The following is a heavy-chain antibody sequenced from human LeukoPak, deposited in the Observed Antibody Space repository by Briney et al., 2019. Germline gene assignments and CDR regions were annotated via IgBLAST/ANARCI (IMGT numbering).Heavy chain of an antibody. CDR1: GFTVSSNY. J-gene: IGHJ4*02. D-gene: IGHD2/OR15-2a*01. V-gene: IGHV3-66*01. CDR3: AKVYSSTGQYFDY. CDR2: IYSGGST. Sequence: PGGSLRLSCAASGFTVSSNYMSWVRQAPGKGLEWVSVIYSGGSTYYADSVKGRFTISRDNSKNTLYLQMNSLRAEDTAVYYCAKVYSSTGQYFDYWGQGTLVTVSS.